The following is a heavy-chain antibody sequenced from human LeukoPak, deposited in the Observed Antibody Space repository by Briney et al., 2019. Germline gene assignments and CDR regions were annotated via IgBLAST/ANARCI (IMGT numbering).Heavy chain of an antibody. D-gene: IGHD3-10*01. CDR2: IYTSGST. CDR1: GGSISSGNYY. V-gene: IGHV4-61*02. Sequence: PSQTLSLTCTVSGGSISSGNYYWSWIRQPAGKGLEWIGRIYTSGSTNYNPSLKSRVTISLDTSKNQFSLKLSSVTAADTAVYYCARGKDIRYYYGSGSYYYWGQGTLVTVSS. CDR3: ARGKDIRYYYGSGSYYY. J-gene: IGHJ4*02.